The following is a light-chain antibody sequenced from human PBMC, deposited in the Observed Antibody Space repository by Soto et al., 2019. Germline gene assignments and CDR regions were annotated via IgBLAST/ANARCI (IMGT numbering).Light chain of an antibody. CDR1: SSNIGAGYE. CDR2: GNT. J-gene: IGLJ1*01. Sequence: SLLTQPPSVSGVPGQRVTISCTGSSSNIGAGYEVNWYQHLPGAAPKLLIYGNTNRPSGVPDRFSGSKSGTSASLAITGLQAEDEADYYCQSYDSSLSALYVFGTGTKVTVL. V-gene: IGLV1-40*01. CDR3: QSYDSSLSALYV.